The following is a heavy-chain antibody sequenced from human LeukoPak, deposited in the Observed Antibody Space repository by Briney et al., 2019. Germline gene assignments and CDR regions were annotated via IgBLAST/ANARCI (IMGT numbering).Heavy chain of an antibody. CDR2: INPSGGST. J-gene: IGHJ6*03. CDR1: GYTFTSYY. V-gene: IGHV1-46*01. CDR3: ARETNYYDSSGNPYMDV. Sequence: ASVKVSCKASGYTFTSYYMHRVRQAPGQGLEWMGIINPSGGSTSYAQKLQGRVTMTRDMSTSTVYMELSSLRSEDTAVYYCARETNYYDSSGNPYMDVWGKGTTVTISS. D-gene: IGHD3-22*01.